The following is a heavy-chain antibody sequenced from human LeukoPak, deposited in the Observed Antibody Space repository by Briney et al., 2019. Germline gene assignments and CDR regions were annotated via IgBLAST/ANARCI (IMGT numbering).Heavy chain of an antibody. D-gene: IGHD6-19*01. CDR2: IWYDGNDK. J-gene: IGHJ4*02. Sequence: GGSLRLSCTASGFIFRNHGMHWVRQAPRKGLEWMTFIWYDGNDKYYADSVKGRFTISRGNSKNTLYLQMSSLKAEDTAVYYCAKDISTGWSTDYWGQGTLVTVSS. CDR1: GFIFRNHG. CDR3: AKDISTGWSTDY. V-gene: IGHV3-30*02.